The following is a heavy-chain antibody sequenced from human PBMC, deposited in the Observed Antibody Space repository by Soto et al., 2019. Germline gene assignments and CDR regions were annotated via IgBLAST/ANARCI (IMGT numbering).Heavy chain of an antibody. Sequence: PGGSLRLSCVVSGISFTTAWMNWVRQAPGKGLEWVGRIKSKTDGETVDYAAPVRGRFIISRDDSKNTVYLSVSGLKTEDTAIYYCATKQFFDASGFSFDQWGQGSLVTVSS. V-gene: IGHV3-15*01. CDR1: GISFTTAW. J-gene: IGHJ4*02. D-gene: IGHD3-22*01. CDR3: ATKQFFDASGFSFDQ. CDR2: IKSKTDGETV.